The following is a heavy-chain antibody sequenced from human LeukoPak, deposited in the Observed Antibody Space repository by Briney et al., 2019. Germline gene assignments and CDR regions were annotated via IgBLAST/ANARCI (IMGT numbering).Heavy chain of an antibody. CDR3: ARQVAEDGSGSYYLDAFDI. D-gene: IGHD3-10*01. CDR1: GYGFTTYW. V-gene: IGHV5-51*01. CDR2: IYPGGSDT. J-gene: IGHJ3*02. Sequence: GESLKISCKGSGYGFTTYWIGWVRQMPGKRLEGMGIIYPGGSDTRYSPSFQGQVTVSADKSISTAYLQWSSLKASDTAMYYCARQVAEDGSGSYYLDAFDIWGQGTMVTVSS.